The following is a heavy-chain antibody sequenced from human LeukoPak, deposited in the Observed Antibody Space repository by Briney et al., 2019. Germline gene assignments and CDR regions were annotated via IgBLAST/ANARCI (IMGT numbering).Heavy chain of an antibody. CDR2: IYYSGST. CDR3: ARETGQDDYGSLGENWFDP. J-gene: IGHJ5*02. V-gene: IGHV4-59*01. Sequence: PSETLSLTCTVSGGSISSYYWSWIRQPPGKGLEWIGYIYYSGSTNYNPSLKSRVTISVDTSKNQFSLKLSSVTAADTAVYCCARETGQDDYGSLGENWFDPWGQGTLVTVSS. D-gene: IGHD4-17*01. CDR1: GGSISSYY.